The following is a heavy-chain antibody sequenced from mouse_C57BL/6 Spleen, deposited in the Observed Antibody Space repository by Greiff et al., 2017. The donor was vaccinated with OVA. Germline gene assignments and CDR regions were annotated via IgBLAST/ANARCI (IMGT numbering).Heavy chain of an antibody. Sequence: QVQLQQSGPELVKPGASVKISCKASGYAFSSSWMNWVKQRPGKGLEWIGRIYPGDGDTNYNGKFKGKATLTADKSSSTAYMQLSSLTAEDSAVYFCARRGGGDYWGQGTTLTVSS. CDR3: ARRGGGDY. V-gene: IGHV1-82*01. CDR1: GYAFSSSW. CDR2: IYPGDGDT. J-gene: IGHJ2*01.